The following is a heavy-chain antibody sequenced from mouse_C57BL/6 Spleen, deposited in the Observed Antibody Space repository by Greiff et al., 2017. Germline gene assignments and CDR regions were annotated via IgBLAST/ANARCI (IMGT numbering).Heavy chain of an antibody. CDR3: TDYYGSSNWYFDV. CDR1: GYTFTDYE. V-gene: IGHV1-15*01. D-gene: IGHD1-1*01. CDR2: IDPETGGT. Sequence: QSGAELVRPGASVTLSCKASGYTFTDYEMHWVKQTPVHGLEWIGAIDPETGGTAYNQKFKGKAILTADKSSSTAYMELRSLTSEDSAVYYCTDYYGSSNWYFDVWGTGTTVTVSS. J-gene: IGHJ1*03.